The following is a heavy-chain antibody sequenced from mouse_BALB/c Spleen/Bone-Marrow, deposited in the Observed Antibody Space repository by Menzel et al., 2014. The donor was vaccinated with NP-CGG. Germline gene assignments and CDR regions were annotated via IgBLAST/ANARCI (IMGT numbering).Heavy chain of an antibody. CDR3: ARSRDYYDNNSFAY. J-gene: IGHJ3*01. V-gene: IGHV1-54*03. CDR1: GYVFTDFL. Sequence: QVQLQQSGAELVRPGTSLKVSCQASGYVFTDFLLEWVKQRPGQGLEWVGVINPGSGGTNYNEEFKDKATLTADRSSSTAYMQLSSLTSDDSAVYFCARSRDYYDNNSFAYWGQGTLVTVSA. CDR2: INPGSGGT. D-gene: IGHD1-1*01.